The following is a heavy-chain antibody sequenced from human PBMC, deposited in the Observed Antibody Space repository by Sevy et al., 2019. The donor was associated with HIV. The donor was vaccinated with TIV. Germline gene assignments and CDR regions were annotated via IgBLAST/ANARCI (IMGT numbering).Heavy chain of an antibody. CDR2: IWYDGSNK. CDR1: GFTFSSYG. D-gene: IGHD3-22*01. V-gene: IGHV3-33*01. Sequence: GGSLRLSCAASGFTFSSYGMHWVRQAPGKGLEWVAVIWYDGSNKYYADSVKGRFTISRDNSKNTLYLQMNSLRAEDTAVYYCARDYYDSSGALGYWGQGTLVTVSS. J-gene: IGHJ4*02. CDR3: ARDYYDSSGALGY.